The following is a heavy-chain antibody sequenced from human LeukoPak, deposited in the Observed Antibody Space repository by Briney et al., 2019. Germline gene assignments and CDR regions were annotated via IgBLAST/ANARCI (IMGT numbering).Heavy chain of an antibody. CDR3: ARVKTIAARYYYYGMDV. CDR1: GYTFTSYG. J-gene: IGHJ6*02. D-gene: IGHD6-13*01. CDR2: ISAYNGNT. V-gene: IGHV1-18*01. Sequence: ASVKVSCKASGYTFTSYGISWVRQAPGQGLEWMGWISAYNGNTNYAQKLQGRVTMTTDTSTSTAYMELRSLRSDDTAVYYCARVKTIAARYYYYGMDVWGQGTTVTVSS.